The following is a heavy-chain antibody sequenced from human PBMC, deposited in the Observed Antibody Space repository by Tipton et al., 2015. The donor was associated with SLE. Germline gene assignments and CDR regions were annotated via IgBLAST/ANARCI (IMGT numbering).Heavy chain of an antibody. Sequence: RSLRLSCVVSKFTFADYAMHWVRQAPGKGLEWVSGISWDSDRIGYADSVKGRFTISRDNAKNSLHLQLDSLRTEDTALYYCVQDSRTIPGNCFQNWGQGTLVTVSS. CDR1: KFTFADYA. CDR3: VQDSRTIPGNCFQN. CDR2: ISWDSDRI. V-gene: IGHV3-9*01. D-gene: IGHD1-26*01. J-gene: IGHJ1*01.